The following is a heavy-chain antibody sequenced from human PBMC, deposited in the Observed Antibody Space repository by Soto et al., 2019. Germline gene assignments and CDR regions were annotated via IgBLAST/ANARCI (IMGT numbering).Heavy chain of an antibody. V-gene: IGHV4-31*03. D-gene: IGHD2-2*01. CDR2: IYYSGST. CDR3: ARGGYCSSTSCYRLYWFDP. Sequence: PSETLSLTCTVSGGSISSGGYYWSWIRQHPGKGLEWIGYIYYSGSTYYNPSLKSRVTISVDTSKNQFSLKLSSVTAADTAVDYCARGGYCSSTSCYRLYWFDPWGQGTLVTVSS. J-gene: IGHJ5*02. CDR1: GGSISSGGYY.